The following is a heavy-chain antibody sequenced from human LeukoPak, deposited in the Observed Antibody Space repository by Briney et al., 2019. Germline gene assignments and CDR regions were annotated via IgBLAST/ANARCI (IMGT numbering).Heavy chain of an antibody. CDR2: ISSGGGSI. V-gene: IGHV3-48*03. J-gene: IGHJ4*02. Sequence: GGSLRLSCVASGFSFNNHEMNWVRQAPGKGLEWVSYISSGGGSIYYADSVKGRFTISRDNAKYSLYLQMNSLRAEDTAAYYCARISTNTWYNFDYWGQGTLVTVSS. CDR3: ARISTNTWYNFDY. D-gene: IGHD2-2*01. CDR1: GFSFNNHE.